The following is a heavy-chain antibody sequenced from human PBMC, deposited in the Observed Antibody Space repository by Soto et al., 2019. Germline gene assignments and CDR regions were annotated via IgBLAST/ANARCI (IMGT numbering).Heavy chain of an antibody. D-gene: IGHD4-4*01. CDR1: CFTVGNNY. Sequence: AGWSLRLSRAGSCFTVGNNYLRWVPPAPRKGLEWVSLIYSGGSTYYADSVKGRFTISRDRSKNTLYLQKNSPRAEDTASYYCAAYSHKGYWGQGTLVTVSS. V-gene: IGHV3-66*01. CDR3: AAYSHKGY. CDR2: IYSGGST. J-gene: IGHJ4*02.